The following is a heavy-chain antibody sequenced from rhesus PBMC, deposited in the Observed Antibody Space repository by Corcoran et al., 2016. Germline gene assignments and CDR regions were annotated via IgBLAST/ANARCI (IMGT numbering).Heavy chain of an antibody. CDR1: GGSFSSYW. D-gene: IGHD3-3*01. CDR2: ISGNSGST. Sequence: QVQLQESGPGLVKPSETLSLTCAVSGGSFSSYWWSWIRQPPGKGLEWIGEISGNSGSTTYTPSLKIRVTISKYASKTQFSLKLSSVTAADTAVYYCASPRTVGQIDYWGQGVLVTVSS. V-gene: IGHV4-80*01. CDR3: ASPRTVGQIDY. J-gene: IGHJ4*01.